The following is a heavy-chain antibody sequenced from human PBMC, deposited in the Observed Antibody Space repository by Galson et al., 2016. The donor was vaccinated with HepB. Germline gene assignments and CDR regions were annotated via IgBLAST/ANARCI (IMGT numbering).Heavy chain of an antibody. D-gene: IGHD4-17*01. J-gene: IGHJ4*02. CDR3: AKLAVRGDYGGRDY. CDR2: LGDGGDYT. CDR1: GLSLSTPV. Sequence: PLRLSCAASGLSLSTPVMYWVRQAPGKGLEWVSALGDGGDYTSYADAVKGRFTISGDISENTLFLQMNSLRVEDTAIYYCAKLAVRGDYGGRDYWGQGTLVTVSS. V-gene: IGHV3-23*01.